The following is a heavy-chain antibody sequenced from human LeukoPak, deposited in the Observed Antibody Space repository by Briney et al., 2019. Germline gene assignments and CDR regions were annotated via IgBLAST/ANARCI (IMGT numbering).Heavy chain of an antibody. CDR1: GFSLSNYW. CDR3: VRSLRSADF. Sequence: PGGSLRLSCAASGFSLSNYWMHWVRQAPGKGLMWVSQISPDGSQTFYADSVKGRFTLSRDNAKNTLFLQMDSLRAEDTALYYWVRSLRSADFWGQGTLVTVSS. J-gene: IGHJ4*02. V-gene: IGHV3-74*01. CDR2: ISPDGSQT.